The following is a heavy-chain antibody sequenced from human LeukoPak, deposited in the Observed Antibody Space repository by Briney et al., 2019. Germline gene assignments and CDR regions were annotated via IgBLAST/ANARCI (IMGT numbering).Heavy chain of an antibody. CDR3: AKARTTEYSSSYDY. D-gene: IGHD6-6*01. CDR1: RFTFSNYA. V-gene: IGHV3-23*01. J-gene: IGHJ4*02. CDR2: ISGSGGRT. Sequence: GGSLRLSCVASRFTFSNYAMNWVRQAPGKVLEWVSLISGSGGRTSYADSVKGRFTISRDNSKNTLYLQMDSLRAEDTAVYYCAKARTTEYSSSYDYWGQGTLVTVSS.